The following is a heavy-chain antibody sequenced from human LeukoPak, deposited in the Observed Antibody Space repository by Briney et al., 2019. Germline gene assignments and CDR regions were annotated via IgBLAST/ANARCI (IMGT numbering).Heavy chain of an antibody. CDR1: GFTFSSYA. D-gene: IGHD3-16*01. CDR3: ARDTPNPALIGPDY. CDR2: ISYDGSNK. J-gene: IGHJ4*02. Sequence: SGGSLRLSCAASGFTFSSYAMHWVRQAPGKGLEWVAVISYDGSNKYYADSVKGRFTISRDNSKNTLYLQMNSLRAGDTAIYYCARDTPNPALIGPDYWGQGTLVTVSS. V-gene: IGHV3-30*04.